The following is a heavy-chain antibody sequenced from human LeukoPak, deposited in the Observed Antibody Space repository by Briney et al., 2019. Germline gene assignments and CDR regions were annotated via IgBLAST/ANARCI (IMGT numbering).Heavy chain of an antibody. J-gene: IGHJ4*02. CDR2: ISGSGGRI. Sequence: PGGSLRLSCAASGFTFSSYAMNWVRQAPGKGLEWVSVISGSGGRIYYADSVKGRFTISRDNSKNTLYLQMNSLRAEDTAVYYCVKDQFGSGYGLFDYWSQGTLVTVSS. D-gene: IGHD5-12*01. CDR1: GFTFSSYA. CDR3: VKDQFGSGYGLFDY. V-gene: IGHV3-23*01.